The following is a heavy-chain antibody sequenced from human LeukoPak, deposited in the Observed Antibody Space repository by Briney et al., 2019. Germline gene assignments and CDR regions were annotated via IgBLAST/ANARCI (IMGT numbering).Heavy chain of an antibody. CDR3: ARTQYSGSYSDY. D-gene: IGHD1-26*01. Sequence: ASVKVSCKASGYTFTGYYMHWVRQAPGQGHEWMGWINPNSGGTNYAQKFQGRVTMTRDTSISTAYMEVSRLRSDDTAVYYCARTQYSGSYSDYWGQGTLVTVSS. J-gene: IGHJ4*02. V-gene: IGHV1-2*02. CDR1: GYTFTGYY. CDR2: INPNSGGT.